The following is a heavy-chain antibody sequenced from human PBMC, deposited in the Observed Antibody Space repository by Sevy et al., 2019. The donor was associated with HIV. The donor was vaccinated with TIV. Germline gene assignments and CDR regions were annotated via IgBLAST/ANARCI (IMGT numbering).Heavy chain of an antibody. CDR3: ARHVLPNRAYDSTSYGSNWYFDL. J-gene: IGHJ2*01. CDR1: GGSISSSNYY. CDR2: VYYIGSS. V-gene: IGHV4-39*01. D-gene: IGHD3-10*01. Sequence: SETLSLTCTVSGGSISSSNYYWGWIRQPPGKGLEWIANVYYIGSSYYNPSLKSRVTISVDTSRNQFSLKLRSVTAADTALYYCARHVLPNRAYDSTSYGSNWYFDLWGRGTLVTVSS.